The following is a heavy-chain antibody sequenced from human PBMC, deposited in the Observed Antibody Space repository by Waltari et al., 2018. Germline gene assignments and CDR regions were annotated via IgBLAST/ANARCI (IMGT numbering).Heavy chain of an antibody. Sequence: QVSPQQWGSGLLKPSETLSLTCTVYGVSLSDSYWTWIRQPPGNGLEWIGEINHSGSAKYNPALMSRVTISVDTSKNKISLKMNSMSAADTAVYYCARGTTIFGLRWFDPWGQGTLVTVSS. CDR2: INHSGSA. CDR3: ARGTTIFGLRWFDP. V-gene: IGHV4-34*01. J-gene: IGHJ5*02. CDR1: GVSLSDSY. D-gene: IGHD3-3*01.